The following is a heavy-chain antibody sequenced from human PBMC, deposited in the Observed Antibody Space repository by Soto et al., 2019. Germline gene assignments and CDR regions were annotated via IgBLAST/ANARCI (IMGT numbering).Heavy chain of an antibody. CDR2: IYYSGSS. D-gene: IGHD6-19*01. V-gene: IGHV4-39*01. CDR1: GDSINSRSYY. CDR3: ARRLSGAQYFHH. Sequence: QLQLQESGPGLVEPSETLSLTCTVSGDSINSRSYYWGWIRQPPGKGLEWIGSIYYSGSSYQNPSLKSRVSISVDTSTNQFSLRLSSVTAADTAVYYCARRLSGAQYFHHWGQGTLVTVSS. J-gene: IGHJ1*01.